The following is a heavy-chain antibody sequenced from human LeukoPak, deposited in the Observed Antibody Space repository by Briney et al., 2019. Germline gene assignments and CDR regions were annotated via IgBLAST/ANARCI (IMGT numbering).Heavy chain of an antibody. CDR2: INPNTGAT. D-gene: IGHD1-26*01. V-gene: IGHV1-2*02. J-gene: IGHJ6*02. CDR1: GYIFTGYY. CDR3: AREFVGYHLDV. Sequence: ASVKVSCKASGYIFTGYYMRWVRQAPGQGLEWMGCINPNTGATHYAQRFQGRVTVTRDTSILTAYMDLSGLTFDDRAVYYCAREFVGYHLDVWGQGTTVTVSS.